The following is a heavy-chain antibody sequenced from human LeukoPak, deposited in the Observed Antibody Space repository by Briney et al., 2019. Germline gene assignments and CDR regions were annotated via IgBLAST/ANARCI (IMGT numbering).Heavy chain of an antibody. CDR2: IIPIFGTA. V-gene: IGHV1-69*13. CDR1: GGTFSSYA. D-gene: IGHD3-10*01. CDR3: ASGYYYYGSGSYYPSDY. J-gene: IGHJ4*02. Sequence: SVKVSCKAPGGTFSSYAISWVRQAPGQGLEWMGGIIPIFGTANYAQKFQGRVTITADESTSTAYMELSSLRSEDTAVYYCASGYYYYGSGSYYPSDYWGQGTLVTVSS.